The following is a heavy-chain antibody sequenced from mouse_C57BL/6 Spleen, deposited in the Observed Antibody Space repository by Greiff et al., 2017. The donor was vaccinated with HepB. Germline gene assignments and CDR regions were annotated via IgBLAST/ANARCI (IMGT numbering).Heavy chain of an antibody. D-gene: IGHD1-1*01. J-gene: IGHJ2*01. CDR3: ASESDGSSYYYFDY. CDR2: IYPGDGDT. V-gene: IGHV1-82*01. CDR1: GYAFSSSW. Sequence: QVQLQQSGPELVKPGASVKISCKASGYAFSSSWMNWVKQRPGTGLEWIGRIYPGDGDTNYSGKFKGKATLTADKSSSTAYMQLTCLTSEDSAVYFCASESDGSSYYYFDYWGKGTTLTVSS.